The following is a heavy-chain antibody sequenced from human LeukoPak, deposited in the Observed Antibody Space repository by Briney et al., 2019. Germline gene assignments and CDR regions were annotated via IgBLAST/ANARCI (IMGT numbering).Heavy chain of an antibody. D-gene: IGHD3-10*01. CDR1: GGSISSYY. V-gene: IGHV4-59*12. Sequence: SETLSLACTVSGGSISSYYWSWIRQPPGKGLEWIGYIYYSGSTNYNPSLKSRLTISLDTSRNQFSLKLNSVTAADTAVYYCAKSNGYGLIDIWGQGTMVTVSS. J-gene: IGHJ3*02. CDR2: IYYSGST. CDR3: AKSNGYGLIDI.